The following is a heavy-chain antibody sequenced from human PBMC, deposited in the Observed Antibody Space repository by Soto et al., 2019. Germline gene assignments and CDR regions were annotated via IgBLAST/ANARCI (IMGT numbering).Heavy chain of an antibody. J-gene: IGHJ4*02. V-gene: IGHV1-18*01. CDR1: GYTFTSYG. Sequence: ASVKVSCKASGYTFTSYGISWVRQAPGQGLEWMGWISAYNGNTNYAQKLQGRATMTTDTSTSTAYMELRSLRSDDTAVYYCARESPRDTYYYDSSGSSDYWGQGTLVTVSS. CDR3: ARESPRDTYYYDSSGSSDY. CDR2: ISAYNGNT. D-gene: IGHD3-22*01.